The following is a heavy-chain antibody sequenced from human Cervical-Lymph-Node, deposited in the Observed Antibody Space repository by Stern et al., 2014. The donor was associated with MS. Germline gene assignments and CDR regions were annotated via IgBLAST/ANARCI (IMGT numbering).Heavy chain of an antibody. Sequence: VQLVQSGAEVKKPGASVNVSCEASGFSFTTHYMHWIRQAPGEGPEWVGQINPNTGTTSYARQFQGRVIITRDTSTSTIYMELTGLRSEDTALYFCTRVQRERRALDPFDPWGQGTLVTVSS. CDR2: INPNTGTT. CDR1: GFSFTTHY. V-gene: IGHV1-46*03. D-gene: IGHD1-1*01. CDR3: TRVQRERRALDPFDP. J-gene: IGHJ5*02.